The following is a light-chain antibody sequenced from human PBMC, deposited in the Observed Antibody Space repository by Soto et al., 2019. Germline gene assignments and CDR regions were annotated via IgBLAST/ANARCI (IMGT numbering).Light chain of an antibody. CDR2: LNSDGSH. Sequence: QLVLTQSPSASASVRASVKRTCTLSSGQSSYAIAWHQQQPEKGPRYLMKLNSDGSHSKGDGIPDRFSGSSSGAERYLTISSLQSEDEAEYYCQTWGSGIQIFGGGTKLTVL. CDR3: QTWGSGIQI. CDR1: SGQSSYA. J-gene: IGLJ2*01. V-gene: IGLV4-69*01.